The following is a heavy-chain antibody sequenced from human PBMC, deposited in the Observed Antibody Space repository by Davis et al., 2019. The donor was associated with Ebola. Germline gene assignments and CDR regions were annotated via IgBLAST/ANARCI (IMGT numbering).Heavy chain of an antibody. D-gene: IGHD3-22*01. V-gene: IGHV4-34*01. CDR2: IKHSGRT. CDR1: GVSFRGYY. J-gene: IGHJ5*02. Sequence: MPSETPSPPFAPHGVSFRGYYWDWIRQPPRKGLEWFGEIKHSGRTNYNPSLKSRVTISVDTSKNQFSLKMSSVTAADTAVYYCAREGRSGYSNWFDPWGQGTLVTVSS. CDR3: AREGRSGYSNWFDP.